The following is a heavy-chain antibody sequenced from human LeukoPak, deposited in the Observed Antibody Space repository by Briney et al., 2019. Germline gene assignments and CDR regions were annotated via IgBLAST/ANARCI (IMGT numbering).Heavy chain of an antibody. CDR3: ARTRRYMAFDI. Sequence: TLSLTCAVSGGSISSGGYSWSWIRQPPGKGLEWIGYIYHSGSTYYNPSLKSRVTISVDRSKNQFSLKLSSVTAADTAVYYCARTRRYMAFDIWGQGTMVTVSS. V-gene: IGHV4-30-2*01. CDR2: IYHSGST. J-gene: IGHJ3*02. CDR1: GGSISSGGYS. D-gene: IGHD1-1*01.